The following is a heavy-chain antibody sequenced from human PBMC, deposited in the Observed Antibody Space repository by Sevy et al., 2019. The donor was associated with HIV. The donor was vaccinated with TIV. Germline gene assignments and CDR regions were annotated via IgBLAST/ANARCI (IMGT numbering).Heavy chain of an antibody. CDR3: VREGVGGYSYGFDY. CDR1: GFTLSDYY. CDR2: ISGSDDSGGDDTI. J-gene: IGHJ4*02. D-gene: IGHD5-18*01. Sequence: GGSLRLSCTASGFTLSDYYMSWIRQAPGKGLQWISYISGSDDSGGDDTIYYADSVKGRFTFSRDNAKNTLFLQMNSLRVEDTAVYYCVREGVGGYSYGFDYWGQGTLVTVSS. V-gene: IGHV3-11*04.